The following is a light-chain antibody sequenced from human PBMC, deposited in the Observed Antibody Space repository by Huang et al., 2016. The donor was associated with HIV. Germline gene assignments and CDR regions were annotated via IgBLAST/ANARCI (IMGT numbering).Light chain of an antibody. Sequence: EIVLTQSPGTLSLSPGERATLSCRASQSVSSSYLAWYQQKPGQAPRLLIYGASSRATGIPDRFSGSGSGTYFTLTISRLGPEDFAVYYCQQYGSSPRYAFGQGTKLEIK. J-gene: IGKJ2*01. V-gene: IGKV3-20*01. CDR1: QSVSSSY. CDR2: GAS. CDR3: QQYGSSPRYA.